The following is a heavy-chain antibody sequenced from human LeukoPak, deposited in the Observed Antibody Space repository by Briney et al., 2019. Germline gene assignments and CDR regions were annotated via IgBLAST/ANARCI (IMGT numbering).Heavy chain of an antibody. V-gene: IGHV3-21*01. CDR1: GFTFSSYS. CDR2: ISSSSSYI. J-gene: IGHJ4*02. Sequence: GGSLRLSCAASGFTFSSYSMNWVRQAPGKGLEWVSSISSSSSYIYYADSVKGRFTISRDNSKNTLYLQMNSLRAEDTAVYYCAKDYYDSSGYPNYWGQGTLVTVSS. D-gene: IGHD3-22*01. CDR3: AKDYYDSSGYPNY.